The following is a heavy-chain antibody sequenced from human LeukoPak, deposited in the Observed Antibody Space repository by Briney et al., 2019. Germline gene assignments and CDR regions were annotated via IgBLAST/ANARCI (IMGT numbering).Heavy chain of an antibody. CDR1: GFTFSSYG. CDR3: ARDLSAAFDS. CDR2: LVYDERI. V-gene: IGHV3-33*08. D-gene: IGHD6-19*01. Sequence: PGGSLRLSCAASGFTFSSYGMHWVRQAPGKGLEWVARLVYDERIDYATSVKGRFSISRDNSKNTLFLDMSDLRVEDTAVYYCARDLSAAFDSWGQGVLVTVSS. J-gene: IGHJ4*02.